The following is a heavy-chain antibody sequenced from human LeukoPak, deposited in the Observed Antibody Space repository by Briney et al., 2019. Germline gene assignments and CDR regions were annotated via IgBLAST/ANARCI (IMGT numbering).Heavy chain of an antibody. CDR3: AKELNRGNYYGMDD. Sequence: PGGSLRLSCAASGFTFDDYAMHWVRQAPGKGLEWVSGISWNSGSIGYADSVKGRFTISRDNAKNSLYLQMNSLRAEDTALYYCAKELNRGNYYGMDDWGQGTTVTVSS. CDR2: ISWNSGSI. J-gene: IGHJ6*02. V-gene: IGHV3-9*01. CDR1: GFTFDDYA. D-gene: IGHD1-14*01.